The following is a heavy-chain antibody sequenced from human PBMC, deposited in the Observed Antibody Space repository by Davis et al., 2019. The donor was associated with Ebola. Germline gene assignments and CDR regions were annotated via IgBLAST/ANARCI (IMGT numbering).Heavy chain of an antibody. CDR1: GASISDTNYF. CDR2: IYYSGST. CDR3: ARAYYDILTGQYYYGMDV. V-gene: IGHV4-61*05. Sequence: SETLSLTCSVSGASISDTNYFWAWIRQPPGKGLERVGYIYYSGSTNYNPSLKSRVTISVDTSKNQFSLKLSSVTAADTAVYYCARAYYDILTGQYYYGMDVWGKGTTVTVSS. D-gene: IGHD3-9*01. J-gene: IGHJ6*04.